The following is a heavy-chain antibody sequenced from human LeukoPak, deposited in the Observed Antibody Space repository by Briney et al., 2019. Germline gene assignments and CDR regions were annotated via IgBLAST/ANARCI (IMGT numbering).Heavy chain of an antibody. Sequence: SETRSLTCTVSGGSISSYYWSWIRQPPGKGLEWIGYIYYSGSTNYNPSLKSRVTMSVDTPKNQFSLKLSSVTAADTAVYYCARHDSYGSGNYYYYGMDVWGQGTTVTVSS. D-gene: IGHD5-18*01. CDR2: IYYSGST. V-gene: IGHV4-59*08. CDR1: GGSISSYY. CDR3: ARHDSYGSGNYYYYGMDV. J-gene: IGHJ6*02.